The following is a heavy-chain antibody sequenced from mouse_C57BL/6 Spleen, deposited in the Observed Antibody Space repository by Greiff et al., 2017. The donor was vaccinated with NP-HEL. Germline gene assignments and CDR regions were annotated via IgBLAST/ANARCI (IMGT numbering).Heavy chain of an antibody. V-gene: IGHV1-69*01. D-gene: IGHD1-1*01. CDR3: ARPYGSSPWFAY. J-gene: IGHJ3*01. CDR2: IDPSDGYT. CDR1: GYTFTSYW. Sequence: QVQLQQPGAELVMPGASVKLSCKASGYTFTSYWMHWVKQRPGQGLEWIGEIDPSDGYTNYNQKFKGKSTLTVDKSSSTAYMQLSSLTSEDSAVYDCARPYGSSPWFAYWGQGTLVTVSA.